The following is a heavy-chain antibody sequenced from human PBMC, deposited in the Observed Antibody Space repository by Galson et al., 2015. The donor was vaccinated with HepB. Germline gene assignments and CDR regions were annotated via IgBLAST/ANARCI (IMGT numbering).Heavy chain of an antibody. Sequence: LRLSCAASGFTFSSYWMSWVRQAPGKGLEWIGEINHSGSTNYNPSLKSRVTISVDTSKNQFSLKLSSVTAADTAVYYCARGSAAGTGYYYYYMDVWGKGTTVIVSS. CDR3: ARGSAAGTGYYYYYMDV. V-gene: IGHV4-34*01. CDR1: GFTFSSYW. J-gene: IGHJ6*03. D-gene: IGHD6-13*01. CDR2: INHSGST.